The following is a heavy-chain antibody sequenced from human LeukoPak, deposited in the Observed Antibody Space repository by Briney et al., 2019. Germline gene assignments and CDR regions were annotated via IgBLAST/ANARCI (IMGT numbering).Heavy chain of an antibody. J-gene: IGHJ4*02. D-gene: IGHD5-24*01. CDR2: IYPGDSDT. Sequence: GESLNFSCKASEYIFTSYWIGGVRQLPGKGLGWRGFIYPGDSDTRDSPTFQSQVTISADKAISTAYLQWSRLKASDTAMYYCARRREMATIIDYEGWGPLAIVSS. CDR3: ARRREMATIIDY. CDR1: EYIFTSYW. V-gene: IGHV5-51*01.